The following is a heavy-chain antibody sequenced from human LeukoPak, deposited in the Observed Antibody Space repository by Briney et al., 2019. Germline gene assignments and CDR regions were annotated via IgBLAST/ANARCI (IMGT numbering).Heavy chain of an antibody. V-gene: IGHV1-69*06. J-gene: IGHJ6*02. CDR2: IIPIFGTA. Sequence: ASVKVSCKASGGTFSSYAISWVRQAPGQGLEWMGGIIPIFGTANYAQKFQGRVTITADKSTSTAYMELSSLRSEDTAVYYCARRGIAAAGTGYYYYGMDVWGQGTTVTVSS. CDR3: ARRGIAAAGTGYYYYGMDV. CDR1: GGTFSSYA. D-gene: IGHD6-13*01.